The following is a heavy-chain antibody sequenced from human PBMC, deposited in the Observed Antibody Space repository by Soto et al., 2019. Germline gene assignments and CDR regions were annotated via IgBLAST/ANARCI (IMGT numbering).Heavy chain of an antibody. Sequence: SETLSLTCAVYGGSFTGYYWRCILQPPGRERERTGQTKHSRTTNYSPSLNSRVPISVDTSKNQFAMKVSSVTAADTAVYYCARRTAGGSDPYYNSWFDPWGQGTLVTVYS. CDR2: TKHSRTT. V-gene: IGHV4-34*01. J-gene: IGHJ5*02. CDR1: GGSFTGYY. CDR3: ARRTAGGSDPYYNSWFDP. D-gene: IGHD3-10*01.